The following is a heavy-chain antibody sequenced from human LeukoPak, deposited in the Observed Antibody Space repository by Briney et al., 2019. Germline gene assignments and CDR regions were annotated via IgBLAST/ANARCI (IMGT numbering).Heavy chain of an antibody. CDR2: ISSSSETA. Sequence: GGSLRLSCSVSGFSSSRYEMNWVRQAPGKGLEWISFISSSSETAYYADSVKGRFTISRDSAKNSLYLQMSSLRPEDTAVYYCARDRSDSHPRIGLDVWGQGTTVTVSS. D-gene: IGHD2-15*01. V-gene: IGHV3-48*03. CDR3: ARDRSDSHPRIGLDV. J-gene: IGHJ6*02. CDR1: GFSSSRYE.